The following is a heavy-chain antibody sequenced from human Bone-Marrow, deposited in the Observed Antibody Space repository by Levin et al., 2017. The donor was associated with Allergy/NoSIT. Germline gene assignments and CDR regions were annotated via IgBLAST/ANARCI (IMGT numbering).Heavy chain of an antibody. CDR2: ISYDGSNK. D-gene: IGHD3-3*01. J-gene: IGHJ4*02. Sequence: GESLKISCAASGFTFSSYAMHWVRQAPGKGLEWVAVISYDGSNKYYADSVKGRFTISRDNSKNTLYLQMNSLRAEDTAVYYCARDPGGLTYYDFWSGYYPSHFDYWGQGTLVTVSS. CDR3: ARDPGGLTYYDFWSGYYPSHFDY. CDR1: GFTFSSYA. V-gene: IGHV3-30-3*01.